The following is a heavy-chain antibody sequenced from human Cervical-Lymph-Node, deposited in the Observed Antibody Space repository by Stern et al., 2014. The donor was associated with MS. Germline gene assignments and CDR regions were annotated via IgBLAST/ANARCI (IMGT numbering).Heavy chain of an antibody. CDR1: GFPFSDYY. D-gene: IGHD6-13*01. V-gene: IGHV3-11*01. Sequence: VQLVESGGGLVKPGGSLRLSCAASGFPFSDYYMNWIRQAPGRGLEWVSYISGSGDTIYSSASVKGRFTISRDNAKNSLFLQMNSLRAEDTAVYYCAREIVVAGYWGQGTLVTVSS. J-gene: IGHJ4*02. CDR3: AREIVVAGY. CDR2: ISGSGDTI.